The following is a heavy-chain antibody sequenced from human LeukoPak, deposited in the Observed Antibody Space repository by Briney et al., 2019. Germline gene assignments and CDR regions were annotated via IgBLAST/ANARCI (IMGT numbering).Heavy chain of an antibody. CDR1: GYTFTSYY. Sequence: GASVKVSCKASGYTFTSYYMHWVRQAPGQGLEWMGIINPSGGSTSYAQKFQGRVTITADESTSTAYMELSSLRSEDTAVYYCAFEYSSSSGDYWGQGTLVTVSS. CDR2: INPSGGST. J-gene: IGHJ4*02. D-gene: IGHD6-6*01. CDR3: AFEYSSSSGDY. V-gene: IGHV1-46*01.